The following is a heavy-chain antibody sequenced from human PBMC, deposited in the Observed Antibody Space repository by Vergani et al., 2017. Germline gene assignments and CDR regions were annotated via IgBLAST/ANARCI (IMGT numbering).Heavy chain of an antibody. Sequence: QVQLQESGPGLVKPSETLSLICDVFDFISNGHYWGWSRQSPEKGLGWIWSLYASGSTYYSPSLKSRVAISIDTSKNHFFMTLSSVTAADTAVYYCARHLRGYSYGVFDYWGQGREVTVSS. CDR2: LYASGST. J-gene: IGHJ4*02. V-gene: IGHV4-38-2*01. CDR3: ARHLRGYSYGVFDY. D-gene: IGHD5-18*01. CDR1: DFISNGHY.